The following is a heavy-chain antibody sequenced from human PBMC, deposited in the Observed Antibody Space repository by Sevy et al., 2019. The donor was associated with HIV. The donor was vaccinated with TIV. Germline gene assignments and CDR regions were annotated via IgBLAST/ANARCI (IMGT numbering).Heavy chain of an antibody. V-gene: IGHV3-30-3*01. CDR3: ARTEGDGYHPYYYYYGMDV. Sequence: GGSLRLSCAASGFTLSSYAMHWVRQAPGKGLEWVAVISYDGSNKYYADSVKGRFTISRDNSKNTLYLQMNSLRAEDTAVYYCARTEGDGYHPYYYYYGMDVWGQGTTVTVSS. CDR2: ISYDGSNK. CDR1: GFTLSSYA. D-gene: IGHD5-12*01. J-gene: IGHJ6*02.